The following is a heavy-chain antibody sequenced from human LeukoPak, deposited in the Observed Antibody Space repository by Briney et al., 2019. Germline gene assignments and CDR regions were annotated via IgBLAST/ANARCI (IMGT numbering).Heavy chain of an antibody. J-gene: IGHJ3*02. CDR1: GYRFTSYW. CDR3: ARHTENSIAARPAHDAFDI. CDR2: IYPGDSDT. Sequence: GESLKISCKGSGYRFTSYWIGWVRQMPGKGLEWMGIIYPGDSDTRYSPSFQGQVTISADKSISTAYLQWSSLKASDTAMYYCARHTENSIAARPAHDAFDIWGQGTMVTVSS. V-gene: IGHV5-51*01. D-gene: IGHD6-6*01.